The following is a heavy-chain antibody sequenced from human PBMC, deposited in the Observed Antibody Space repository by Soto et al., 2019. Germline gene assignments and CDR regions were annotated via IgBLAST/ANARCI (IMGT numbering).Heavy chain of an antibody. CDR2: IKEDGSET. CDR1: GFTFSNFW. Sequence: EVQVVESGGGLVQPGGSLRLSCAASGFTFSNFWMSWVRQAPGKGLEWVANIKEDGSETYSVDSVKGRFTISRDNAKNSLYLQMSSLRAEDTAVYYCARGGSHTSDSWGQGTLVIVSS. V-gene: IGHV3-7*04. J-gene: IGHJ4*02. CDR3: ARGGSHTSDS.